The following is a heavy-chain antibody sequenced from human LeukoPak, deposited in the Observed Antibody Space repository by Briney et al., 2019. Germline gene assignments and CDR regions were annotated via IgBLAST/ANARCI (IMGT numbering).Heavy chain of an antibody. CDR3: ARQDSSGWYGSFDY. D-gene: IGHD6-19*01. CDR2: IHFSGAN. V-gene: IGHV4-39*01. Sequence: PSETLSLTCTVSGGSISSGSYYWGWIRQPPGKGPEWIGSIHFSGANYYNPSLKSRVTISVDTSKNQFSLTLSSLTAADTAVYYCARQDSSGWYGSFDYWGQGILVTVSS. CDR1: GGSISSGSYY. J-gene: IGHJ4*02.